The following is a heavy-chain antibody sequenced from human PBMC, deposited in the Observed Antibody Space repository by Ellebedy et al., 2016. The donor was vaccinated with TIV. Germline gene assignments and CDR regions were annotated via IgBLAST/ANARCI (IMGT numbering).Heavy chain of an antibody. Sequence: PGGSLRLSCVASGFTFRSYAMHWVRQTPGKGLEWVAVISYDASKKYYVYSVKGRFTISRDNSKNTLYLQTKSLRVEDTAVYYCARDFIMVRGVTPRGFYYFYGMDVWGQGTTVIVSS. CDR1: GFTFRSYA. CDR2: ISYDASKK. J-gene: IGHJ6*02. D-gene: IGHD3-10*01. CDR3: ARDFIMVRGVTPRGFYYFYGMDV. V-gene: IGHV3-30-3*01.